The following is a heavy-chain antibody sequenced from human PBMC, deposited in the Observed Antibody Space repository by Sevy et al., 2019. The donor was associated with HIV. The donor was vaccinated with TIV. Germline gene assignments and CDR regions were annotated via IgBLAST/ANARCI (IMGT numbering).Heavy chain of an antibody. D-gene: IGHD4-17*01. Sequence: QPGGSMRLSCAASGFAFSNYYAMHWVRQAPGKGLEWVALISYDGSDTYYADSVKGRFTVSRDNFKNTLFLQMNSLTTEDTAVYYCARPRANYVDHYFYYAMDVWGQGTTVTVSS. V-gene: IGHV3-30-3*01. CDR3: ARPRANYVDHYFYYAMDV. CDR1: GFAFSNYYA. CDR2: ISYDGSDT. J-gene: IGHJ6*02.